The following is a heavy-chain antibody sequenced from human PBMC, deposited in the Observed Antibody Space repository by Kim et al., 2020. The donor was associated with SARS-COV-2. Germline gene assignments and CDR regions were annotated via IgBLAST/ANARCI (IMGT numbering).Heavy chain of an antibody. CDR3: ARGWSGGYVGPFDY. CDR2: ISYDGSNK. CDR1: GFTFSSYA. D-gene: IGHD5-12*01. J-gene: IGHJ4*02. V-gene: IGHV3-30*04. Sequence: GGSLRLSCAASGFTFSSYAMHWVRQAPGKGLEWVAVISYDGSNKYYADSVKGRFTISRDNSKNMLYLQMNSLRAEDTAVYYCARGWSGGYVGPFDYWGQG.